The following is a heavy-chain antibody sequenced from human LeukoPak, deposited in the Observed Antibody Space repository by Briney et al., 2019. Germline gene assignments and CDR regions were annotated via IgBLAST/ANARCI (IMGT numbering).Heavy chain of an antibody. CDR2: IYHSGST. D-gene: IGHD3-10*01. V-gene: IGHV4-4*02. Sequence: SETLSLTCPVSGGSISSSNWWGWVRQPPGKGLGWIGEIYHSGSTNYNPSLKSRVTISVDKSKNQFSLKLSSVTAADTAVYYCARGVGEFPGWFDPWGQGTLVTVSS. CDR3: ARGVGEFPGWFDP. J-gene: IGHJ5*02. CDR1: GGSISSSNW.